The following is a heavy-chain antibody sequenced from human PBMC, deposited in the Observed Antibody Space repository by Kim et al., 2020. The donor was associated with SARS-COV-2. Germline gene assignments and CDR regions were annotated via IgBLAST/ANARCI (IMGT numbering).Heavy chain of an antibody. Sequence: NYHPSLKSRSTMTLDTSKNQFPPKLTSVTTEDTAVYYCARGRLGMPAALDFWGQGALVTVSS. CDR3: ARGRLGMPAALDF. D-gene: IGHD2-2*01. J-gene: IGHJ1*01. V-gene: IGHV4-4*08.